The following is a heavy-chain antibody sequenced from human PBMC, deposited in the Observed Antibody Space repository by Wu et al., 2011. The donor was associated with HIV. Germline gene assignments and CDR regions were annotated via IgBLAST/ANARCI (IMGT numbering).Heavy chain of an antibody. V-gene: IGHV1-8*03. Sequence: QVQLVQSGTEVKTPGASVKVSCKAFGYTFTSYDINWVRQATGQGLEWMGWMNPNSGNTGYAQKLQGRVAITRNTSISTAYMELSSLRSEDTAVYYCARGEVVLGNWGQGTLVTVSS. CDR2: MNPNSGNT. J-gene: IGHJ4*02. D-gene: IGHD2-15*01. CDR1: GYTFTSYD. CDR3: ARGEVVLGN.